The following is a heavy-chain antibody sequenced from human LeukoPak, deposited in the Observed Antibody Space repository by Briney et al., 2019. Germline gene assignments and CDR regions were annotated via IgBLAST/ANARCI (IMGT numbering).Heavy chain of an antibody. V-gene: IGHV3-23*01. CDR1: GFTFSSYW. CDR3: AKVITMIVVASDAFDI. CDR2: ISGSGGST. Sequence: GGSLRLSCAASGFTFSSYWMSWVRQAPGKGLEWVSAISGSGGSTYYADSVKGRFTISRDNSKNTLYLQMNSLRAEDTAVYYCAKVITMIVVASDAFDIWGQGTMVTVSS. D-gene: IGHD3-22*01. J-gene: IGHJ3*02.